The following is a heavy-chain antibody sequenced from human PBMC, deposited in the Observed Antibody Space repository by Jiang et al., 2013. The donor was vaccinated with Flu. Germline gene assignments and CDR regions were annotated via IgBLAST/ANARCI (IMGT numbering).Heavy chain of an antibody. J-gene: IGHJ4*02. CDR3: ARVDRIAVAANDY. V-gene: IGHV3-11*01. CDR1: DYY. CDR2: ISSSGSTI. D-gene: IGHD6-19*01. Sequence: DYYMSWIRQAPGKGLEWVSYISSSGSTIYYADSVKGRFTISRDNAKNSLYLQMNSLRAEDTAVYYCARVDRIAVAANDYWGQGTLVTVSS.